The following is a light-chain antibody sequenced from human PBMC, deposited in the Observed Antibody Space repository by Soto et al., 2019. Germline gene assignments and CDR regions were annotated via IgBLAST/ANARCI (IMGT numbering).Light chain of an antibody. Sequence: QSALTQPRSVSGSPGQSVTISCTGTSSDVGAYNYVSWYQHHPGKAPKLMIYDVNKRPSGVPDRFSGSKSGNTASLTISGLQAEDEADYACCSYAGSYTYVVFGGGTTLTVL. CDR3: CSYAGSYTYVV. CDR2: DVN. CDR1: SSDVGAYNY. J-gene: IGLJ2*01. V-gene: IGLV2-11*01.